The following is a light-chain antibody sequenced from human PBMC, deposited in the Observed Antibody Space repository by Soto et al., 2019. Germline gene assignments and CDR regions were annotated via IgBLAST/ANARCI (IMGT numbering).Light chain of an antibody. CDR1: QSVSGW. Sequence: DIQMTQSPSTLSASVGDRVIITCRARQSVSGWLAWYRQKPGKAPELLIYSASTLETGVPSRFSGSGSGTAFPLTVSSLQREDFATYYCQQYERYPLTFGGGTKVE. CDR3: QQYERYPLT. CDR2: SAS. J-gene: IGKJ4*01. V-gene: IGKV1-5*03.